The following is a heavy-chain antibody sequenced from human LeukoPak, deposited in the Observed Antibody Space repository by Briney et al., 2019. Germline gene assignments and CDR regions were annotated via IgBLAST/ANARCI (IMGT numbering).Heavy chain of an antibody. J-gene: IGHJ4*02. Sequence: GESLKISCKGSGXTFTTYWIGWVRQMPGKGLEWMGIIYPGDSDIRYSPSFQGQVTISADKSISTAYLQWSSLKASDTAMYYCARVMTTLTGFDYWGQGTLVTVSS. CDR2: IYPGDSDI. CDR3: ARVMTTLTGFDY. V-gene: IGHV5-51*01. D-gene: IGHD2/OR15-2a*01. CDR1: GXTFTTYW.